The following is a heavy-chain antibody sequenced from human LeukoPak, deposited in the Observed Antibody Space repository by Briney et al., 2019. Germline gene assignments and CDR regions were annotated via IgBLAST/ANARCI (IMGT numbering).Heavy chain of an antibody. CDR1: GGTFSSYA. D-gene: IGHD4-17*01. V-gene: IGHV1-69*04. CDR3: ARDPGDYVVDHH. CDR2: IIPILGIA. Sequence: SVKVSCKASGGTFSSYAISWVRQAPGQGLEWMGRIIPILGIANYAQKFQGRVTITADKSTSTAYMELSSLRSEDTAVYYCARDPGDYVVDHHWGQGTLVTVSS. J-gene: IGHJ5*02.